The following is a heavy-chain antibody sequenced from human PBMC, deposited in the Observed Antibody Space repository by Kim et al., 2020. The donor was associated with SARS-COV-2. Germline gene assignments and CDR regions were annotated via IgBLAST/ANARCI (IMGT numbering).Heavy chain of an antibody. Sequence: PSLKSRVTIQVDTSKNQFSLKLSSVTAADTAVYYCATAKSCTNGVCFYYWGQGTLVTVSS. CDR3: ATAKSCTNGVCFYY. V-gene: IGHV4-59*01. J-gene: IGHJ4*02. D-gene: IGHD2-8*01.